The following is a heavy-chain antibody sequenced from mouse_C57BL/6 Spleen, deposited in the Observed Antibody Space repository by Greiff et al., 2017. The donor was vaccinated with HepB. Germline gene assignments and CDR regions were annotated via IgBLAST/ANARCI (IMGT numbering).Heavy chain of an antibody. J-gene: IGHJ1*03. D-gene: IGHD1-1*01. CDR3: ARDIGSSWYFDV. CDR2: INYDGSST. Sequence: EVKLVESEGGLVQPGSSMKLSCTASGFTFSDYYMAWVRQVPEKGLEWVANINYDGSSTYYLDSLKSRFIISRDNAKNILYLQMSSLKSEDTATYYCARDIGSSWYFDVWGTGTTVTVSS. CDR1: GFTFSDYY. V-gene: IGHV5-16*01.